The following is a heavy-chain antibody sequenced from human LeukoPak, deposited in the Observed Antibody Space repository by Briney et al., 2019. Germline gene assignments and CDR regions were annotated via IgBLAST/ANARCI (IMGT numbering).Heavy chain of an antibody. Sequence: SETLSLTCTVSGGSISSGDYYWSWIRQPPGKGLEWIGYIYYSGSTYYNPSLKSRITMSLDTSKNQFSLKLSSVTAADTAVYYCARASTMTTSDPFDYWGQGTLVTVSS. CDR1: GGSISSGDYY. V-gene: IGHV4-30-4*01. CDR2: IYYSGST. D-gene: IGHD4-17*01. CDR3: ARASTMTTSDPFDY. J-gene: IGHJ4*02.